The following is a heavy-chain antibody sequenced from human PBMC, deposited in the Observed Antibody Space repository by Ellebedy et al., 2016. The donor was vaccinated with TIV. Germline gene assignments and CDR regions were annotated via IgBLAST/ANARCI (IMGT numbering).Heavy chain of an antibody. Sequence: ASVKVSCKASGYTFTKYYMHWVRQAPGQGLEWMGMINPSGGSTSYAQKFQGRVTMTRDTSTSTVYMELSNLRSEDTAVYYCTCLQLGIADYFDYWGQGALVTVSS. CDR2: INPSGGST. D-gene: IGHD6-13*01. CDR3: TCLQLGIADYFDY. V-gene: IGHV1-46*01. J-gene: IGHJ4*02. CDR1: GYTFTKYY.